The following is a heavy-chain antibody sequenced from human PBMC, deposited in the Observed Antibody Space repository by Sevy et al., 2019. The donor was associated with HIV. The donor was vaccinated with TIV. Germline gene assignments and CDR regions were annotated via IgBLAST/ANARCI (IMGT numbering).Heavy chain of an antibody. D-gene: IGHD5-12*01. J-gene: IGHJ6*02. CDR2: ISYDGSNK. CDR3: AKDQVEDIVATTYGMDV. CDR1: GFTFSSYG. Sequence: GGSLRLSCAASGFTFSSYGMHWVRQAPGKGLGWVAVISYDGSNKYYADSVKGRFTISRDNSKNTLYLQMNSLRAEDTAVYYCAKDQVEDIVATTYGMDVWGQGTTVTVSS. V-gene: IGHV3-30*18.